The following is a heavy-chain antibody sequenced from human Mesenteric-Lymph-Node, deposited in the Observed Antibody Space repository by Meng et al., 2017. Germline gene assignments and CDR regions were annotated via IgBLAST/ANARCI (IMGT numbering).Heavy chain of an antibody. Sequence: LSLTCAASGFSFSDYYMSLIRQAPGKGLEWVSYIVTTGKTIYYADSVEGRFTVYRDSARNTLYLQMNSLRAEDTAGYYCATNLGHDYVFDNWGQGTLVTVSS. CDR3: ATNLGHDYVFDN. CDR1: GFSFSDYY. J-gene: IGHJ4*02. D-gene: IGHD4-17*01. CDR2: IVTTGKTI. V-gene: IGHV3-11*01.